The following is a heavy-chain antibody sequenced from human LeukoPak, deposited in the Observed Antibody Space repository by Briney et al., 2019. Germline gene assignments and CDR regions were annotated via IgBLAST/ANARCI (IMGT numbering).Heavy chain of an antibody. J-gene: IGHJ4*02. V-gene: IGHV4-39*01. Sequence: PSETLSLTCTVSGGSISSSSYYWGWIRQPPGKGREWIGSIYYSGSTYYNPSLKSRVTISVDTSKNQFSLKLSSVTAADTAVYYCASHAADTAMDPVDYWGQGTLVTVSS. CDR2: IYYSGST. D-gene: IGHD5-18*01. CDR3: ASHAADTAMDPVDY. CDR1: GGSISSSSYY.